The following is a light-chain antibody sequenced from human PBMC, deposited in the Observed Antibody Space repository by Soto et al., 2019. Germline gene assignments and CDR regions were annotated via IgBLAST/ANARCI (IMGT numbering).Light chain of an antibody. CDR2: AAS. Sequence: DIQMTQCPSSLSAFVGDRVTITCRASQGIRNDLGWYQQKPGKAPKRXIYAASSLQSGVPSRFSGSGSGTELTLTISSLQPDDCATYYCQQYNSYSWTFGQGTKVDIK. J-gene: IGKJ1*01. CDR1: QGIRND. CDR3: QQYNSYSWT. V-gene: IGKV1-17*01.